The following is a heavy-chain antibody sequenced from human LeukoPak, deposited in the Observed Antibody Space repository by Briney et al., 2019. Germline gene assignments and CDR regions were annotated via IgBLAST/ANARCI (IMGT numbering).Heavy chain of an antibody. D-gene: IGHD5-18*01. V-gene: IGHV4-59*01. Sequence: PSETLSLTCTVSGGSISSYYWSWIRQPPRKGLEWIGYIYYSGSTNYNPSLKSRVTISVDTSKNQFSLKLSSVTAADTAVYYCARAETAMVPFDYWGQGTLVTVSS. J-gene: IGHJ4*02. CDR3: ARAETAMVPFDY. CDR2: IYYSGST. CDR1: GGSISSYY.